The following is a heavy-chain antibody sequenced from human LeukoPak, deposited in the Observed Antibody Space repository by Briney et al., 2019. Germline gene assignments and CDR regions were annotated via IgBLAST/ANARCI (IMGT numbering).Heavy chain of an antibody. Sequence: ASVKVSCKACGYTFTGYYMHWVRQPPGQGLEWMGWINPNSGGTNYAQKSQGWVTMTRDTSISTAYMELSRLRSDDTAVYYCARMGCSGGSCYFWFDPWGQGTLVTVSS. CDR3: ARMGCSGGSCYFWFDP. CDR2: INPNSGGT. D-gene: IGHD2-15*01. J-gene: IGHJ5*02. V-gene: IGHV1-2*04. CDR1: GYTFTGYY.